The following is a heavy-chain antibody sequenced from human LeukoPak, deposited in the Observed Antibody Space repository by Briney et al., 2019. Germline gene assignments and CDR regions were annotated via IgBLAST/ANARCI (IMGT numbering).Heavy chain of an antibody. CDR3: ARDGVFDSYGCPYYFDY. Sequence: GRSLRLSCVASGFTFSSYGMHWVRQAPGKGLEWVAVIWYDGSNKYYADSVKGRFTISRDNSKNTLYLQMNSLRAEDTAVYYCARDGVFDSYGCPYYFDYWGQGTLVTVSS. J-gene: IGHJ4*02. CDR1: GFTFSSYG. CDR2: IWYDGSNK. D-gene: IGHD5-18*01. V-gene: IGHV3-33*01.